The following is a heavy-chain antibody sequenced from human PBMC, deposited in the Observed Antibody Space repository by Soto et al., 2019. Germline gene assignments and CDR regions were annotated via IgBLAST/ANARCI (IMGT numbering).Heavy chain of an antibody. D-gene: IGHD6-13*01. Sequence: QVQLVQSGAEVKKPGSSVKVSCKASRGTFSSYTISWVRQAPGQGLEWMGRIIPILGIANYAQKFQGRVRINADKSTSTAYMELSSLSSEDTAVYYCARSKAESYSSSWYWSRYYGMDVWGQGTTVTVSS. CDR3: ARSKAESYSSSWYWSRYYGMDV. J-gene: IGHJ6*02. CDR1: RGTFSSYT. V-gene: IGHV1-69*02. CDR2: IIPILGIA.